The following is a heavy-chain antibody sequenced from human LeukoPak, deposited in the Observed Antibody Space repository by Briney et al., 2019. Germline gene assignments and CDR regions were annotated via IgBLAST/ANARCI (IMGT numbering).Heavy chain of an antibody. J-gene: IGHJ4*02. CDR3: ARDGMYGDYVFDY. V-gene: IGHV1-69*01. CDR2: IIPIFGTA. CDR1: GGTFSSYA. Sequence: SVKVSCKASGGTFSSYAISWVRQAPGQGLEWMGGIIPIFGTANYAQKFQGRVTITADESTSTAYMELSSLRSEDTAVYYCARDGMYGDYVFDYWGQGTLVTVSS. D-gene: IGHD4-17*01.